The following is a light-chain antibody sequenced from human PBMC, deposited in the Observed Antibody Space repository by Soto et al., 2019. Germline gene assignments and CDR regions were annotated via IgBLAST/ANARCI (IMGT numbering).Light chain of an antibody. CDR2: RST. Sequence: QLVLTQPPSASGTPGQRVTISCSGSSSSIGSNYVYWYQQLPGTAPKLLIYRSTQRPSGVPDRFSGSRSGTSASLAISGLRSEDEADYYCAAWDDSLSGCVFGSGTKLTVL. CDR1: SSSIGSNY. V-gene: IGLV1-47*01. CDR3: AAWDDSLSGCV. J-gene: IGLJ1*01.